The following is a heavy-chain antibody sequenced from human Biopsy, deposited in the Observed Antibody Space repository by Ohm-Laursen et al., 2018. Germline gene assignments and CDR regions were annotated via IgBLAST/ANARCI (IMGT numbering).Heavy chain of an antibody. CDR2: ISPSGATT. CDR1: GNTFATYH. D-gene: IGHD5-24*01. J-gene: IGHJ6*02. V-gene: IGHV1-46*01. Sequence: ASVKVSCKVSGNTFATYHIHWVRQAPGQGLEWMGVISPSGATTSFSQKFQGRITMTRDTSTGTVYMDLNSLGSEDTAVYYCARAGVGSDGTDSYYYGMDVWGPGTTVAVSS. CDR3: ARAGVGSDGTDSYYYGMDV.